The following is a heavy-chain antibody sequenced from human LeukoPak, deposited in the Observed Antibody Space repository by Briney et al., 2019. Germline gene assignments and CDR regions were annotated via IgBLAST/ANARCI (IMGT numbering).Heavy chain of an antibody. V-gene: IGHV4-59*11. D-gene: IGHD5-18*01. CDR3: TTIKRGDIFGYFDF. J-gene: IGHJ4*02. CDR1: GGSMTTHH. Sequence: SETLSLTCTVSGGSMTTHHWNWIRQTPGKGLEWIGYVFDSGRAKVNPSLTSRVTLSTDTSKNQLSLRLSSVTAADTAVYYCTTIKRGDIFGYFDFWGQGILVTVSS. CDR2: VFDSGRA.